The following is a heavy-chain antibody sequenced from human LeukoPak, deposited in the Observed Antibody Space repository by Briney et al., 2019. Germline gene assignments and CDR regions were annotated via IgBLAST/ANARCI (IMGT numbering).Heavy chain of an antibody. CDR3: ARGGLISLANTPLGAFDI. Sequence: SETLSLTCTVSGGSISSSSYYWGWIRQPPGKGLEWIGEINHSGSTNYNPSLKSRVTISVDTSKNQFSLQLNSVTPEDTAVYYCARGGLISLANTPLGAFDIWGQGTMVSVSS. D-gene: IGHD3/OR15-3a*01. CDR2: INHSGST. CDR1: GGSISSSSYY. J-gene: IGHJ3*02. V-gene: IGHV4-39*07.